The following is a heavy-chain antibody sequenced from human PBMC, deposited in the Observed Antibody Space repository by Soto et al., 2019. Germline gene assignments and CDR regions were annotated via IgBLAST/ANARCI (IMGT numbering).Heavy chain of an antibody. CDR1: GFTFISYS. CDR2: ISSSSIYI. V-gene: IGHV3-21*01. J-gene: IGHJ4*02. Sequence: GGSLRLSCAASGFTFISYSMNWVRQAPGKGLEWVSSISSSSIYIYYADSVKGRFTISRDNAKNSLYLQVNSLRAEDTAVYYCARGSLSSFDYWGQGTLVTVSS. CDR3: ARGSLSSFDY.